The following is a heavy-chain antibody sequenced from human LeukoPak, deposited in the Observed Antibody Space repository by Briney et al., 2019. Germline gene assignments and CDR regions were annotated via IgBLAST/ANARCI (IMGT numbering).Heavy chain of an antibody. J-gene: IGHJ4*02. D-gene: IGHD6-19*01. CDR1: GFTFSSYA. V-gene: IGHV3-23*01. CDR2: ISGSGGST. CDR3: AKDQGPMWLVWDY. Sequence: PGGSLRLSCAASGFTFSSYAMSWVRQAPGKGLEWVSTISGSGGSTYYADSVKGRFTISRDNSKNTLYLQMNSLRAEDTAVYYCAKDQGPMWLVWDYWGQGTLVTVSS.